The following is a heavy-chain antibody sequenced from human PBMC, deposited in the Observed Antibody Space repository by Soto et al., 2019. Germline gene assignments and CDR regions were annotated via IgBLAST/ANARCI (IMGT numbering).Heavy chain of an antibody. D-gene: IGHD6-19*01. CDR2: ISHSGTSK. CDR3: EKDWGSSGWFNWFNP. CDR1: GFTVATTG. Sequence: QVQLVESGGGVVQPGESLQVACAASGFTVATTGMHWVRQAPGKGLEWVAMISHSGTSKVYIDSVQGRFTISRDNARNNLYLQMSSLRPEDTAIYYCEKDWGSSGWFNWFNPWGQGVLVTVSS. J-gene: IGHJ5*02. V-gene: IGHV3-30*18.